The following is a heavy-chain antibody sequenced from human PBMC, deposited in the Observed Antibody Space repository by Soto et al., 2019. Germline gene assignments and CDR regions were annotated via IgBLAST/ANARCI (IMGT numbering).Heavy chain of an antibody. Sequence: GGSLRLSCAASGFTFSSYAMSWVRQAPGKGLEWVSAISGSGGSTYYADSVKGRFTISRDNSKNTLYLQMNSLRAEDTAVYYCAKVKDDFWSGYYDGPPYGMDVWGQGTTVTVSS. V-gene: IGHV3-23*01. CDR2: ISGSGGST. CDR3: AKVKDDFWSGYYDGPPYGMDV. CDR1: GFTFSSYA. D-gene: IGHD3-3*01. J-gene: IGHJ6*02.